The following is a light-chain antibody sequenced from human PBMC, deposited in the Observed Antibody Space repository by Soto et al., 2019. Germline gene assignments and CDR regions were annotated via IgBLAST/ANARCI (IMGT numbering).Light chain of an antibody. V-gene: IGKV3D-20*02. CDR2: DAS. Sequence: EIVLTQSPATLSLSPGERGTLSCRASQSVTNNYLAWYQQKPGQAPRLLIYDASSRATGIPDRFSGSGSGTDFTLTISRLEPEDFAVYYCQLHSPRTFGQGTKVEMK. J-gene: IGKJ2*01. CDR3: QLHSPRT. CDR1: QSVTNNY.